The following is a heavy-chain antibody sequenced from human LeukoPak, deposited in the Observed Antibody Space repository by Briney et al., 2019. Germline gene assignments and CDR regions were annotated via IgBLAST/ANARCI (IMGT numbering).Heavy chain of an antibody. CDR2: MNPNSGNT. D-gene: IGHD6-13*01. J-gene: IGHJ6*02. V-gene: IGHV1-8*01. CDR3: ARSTAAGTYYYYGMDV. CDR1: GYTFTSYD. Sequence: RASVKVSCKASGYTFTSYDINWVRQATGQGLEWMGWMNPNSGNTGYAQKFQGRVTMTRNTSISTAYMELSSLRSEDTAVYYCARSTAAGTYYYYGMDVWGQGTTVTVSS.